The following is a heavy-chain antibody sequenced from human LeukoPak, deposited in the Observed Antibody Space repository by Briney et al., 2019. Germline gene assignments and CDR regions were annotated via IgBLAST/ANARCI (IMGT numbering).Heavy chain of an antibody. CDR1: GFTFNDYT. CDR2: ISWDGGST. V-gene: IGHV3-43*01. D-gene: IGHD1-26*01. CDR3: AKDLRGSGSYRGGY. J-gene: IGHJ4*02. Sequence: GGSLRLSCAASGFTFNDYTMHWVRQAPGKGLGWVSLISWDGGSTYYADSVKGRFTISRDNSKNSLYLQMNSLRTGDTALYYCAKDLRGSGSYRGGYWGQGTLVTVSS.